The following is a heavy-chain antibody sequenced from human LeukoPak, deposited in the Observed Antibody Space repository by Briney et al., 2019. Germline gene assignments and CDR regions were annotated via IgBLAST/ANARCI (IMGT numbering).Heavy chain of an antibody. V-gene: IGHV4-59*01. D-gene: IGHD2/OR15-2a*01. CDR3: ARDQNRAFDI. CDR2: IYYSGSS. Sequence: PSETLSLTCTVYGGSISSYYWSWIRQPPGKGLEWIGYIYYSGSSNYNPSLKSRVTISVDTSKNQFSLRLTSVIAADTAVYYCARDQNRAFDIWGQGTMVTVSS. J-gene: IGHJ3*02. CDR1: GGSISSYY.